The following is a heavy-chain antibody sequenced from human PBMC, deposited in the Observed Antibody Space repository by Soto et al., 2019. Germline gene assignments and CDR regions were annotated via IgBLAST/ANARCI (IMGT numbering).Heavy chain of an antibody. CDR1: GYTFTGYY. CDR2: INPNSGGT. D-gene: IGHD2-15*01. V-gene: IGHV1-2*04. CDR3: ARERCSGGSCYFDY. Sequence: ASVKVSCKASGYTFTGYYMHWVRQAPGQGLEWMGWINPNSGGTNYAQKFQGWVTMTRDTSISTAYMELSRLRSDDTAVYYCARERCSGGSCYFDYWGQGTLVTVSS. J-gene: IGHJ4*02.